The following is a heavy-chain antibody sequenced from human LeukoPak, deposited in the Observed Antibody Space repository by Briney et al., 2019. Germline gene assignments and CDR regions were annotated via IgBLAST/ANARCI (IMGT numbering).Heavy chain of an antibody. Sequence: GGSLRLSCAASGFTFSSYGMHWVRQAPGKGLEWVSFIYSDGNTYYGDSVKGRFTLSRDSSRNTLYLQMNSLTVDDTAVYYCAGDTHSSSWYDHWGQGTLVTVSS. CDR2: IYSDGNT. V-gene: IGHV3-NL1*01. J-gene: IGHJ5*02. D-gene: IGHD6-19*01. CDR3: AGDTHSSSWYDH. CDR1: GFTFSSYG.